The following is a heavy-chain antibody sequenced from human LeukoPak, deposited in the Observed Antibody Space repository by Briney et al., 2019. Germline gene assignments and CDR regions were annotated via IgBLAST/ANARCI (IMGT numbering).Heavy chain of an antibody. CDR1: GFTFSSYA. D-gene: IGHD6-6*01. Sequence: GGSLRLSCAASGFTFSSYAMHWVRQAPGKGLEGVAVISYDGSNKYYADSVKGRFTISRDNSKNTLYLQMNSLRAEDTAVYYCAKEPEYSSSSPVDYWGQGTLVTVSS. V-gene: IGHV3-30*04. CDR3: AKEPEYSSSSPVDY. CDR2: ISYDGSNK. J-gene: IGHJ4*02.